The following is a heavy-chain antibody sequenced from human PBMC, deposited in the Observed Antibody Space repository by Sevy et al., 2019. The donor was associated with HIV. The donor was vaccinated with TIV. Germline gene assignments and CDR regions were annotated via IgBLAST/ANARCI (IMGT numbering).Heavy chain of an antibody. J-gene: IGHJ6*02. CDR1: GFTFSSYW. D-gene: IGHD3-22*01. V-gene: IGHV3-74*01. CDR3: ARGGSGYYLRGYYGMDV. CDR2: INSDGSST. Sequence: GGSLRLSCAASGFTFSSYWMHWVRQAPGKGLVWVSRINSDGSSTSYADSVKGRFTISRDNAKNTLYLQMNSPGAEDTAVYYCARGGSGYYLRGYYGMDVWGQGTTVTVSS.